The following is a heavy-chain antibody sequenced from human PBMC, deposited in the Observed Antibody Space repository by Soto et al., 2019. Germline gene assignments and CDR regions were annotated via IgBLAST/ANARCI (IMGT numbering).Heavy chain of an antibody. V-gene: IGHV3-43*01. Sequence: EVQLVESGGVGVQPGGSLRLSCEGSGFSFHDYTMHWVRQVPGKGLEWVSLITWDGGSKFYADSVKGRFTISRDNSKNSLFLQMNSLRSEDTGLYYCVKGSGGPYNERRTYYYYYGMDDWGQGTTVTVSS. CDR1: GFSFHDYT. J-gene: IGHJ6*02. D-gene: IGHD3-10*01. CDR3: VKGSGGPYNERRTYYYYYGMDD. CDR2: ITWDGGSK.